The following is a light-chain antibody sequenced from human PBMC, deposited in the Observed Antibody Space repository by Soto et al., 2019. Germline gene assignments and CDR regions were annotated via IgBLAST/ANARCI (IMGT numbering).Light chain of an antibody. CDR1: QSVSSNY. CDR2: GAS. J-gene: IGKJ1*01. Sequence: VLSLSPGSVSMSPAERATLHCRASQSVSSNYLAWYQHRPGQAPRLLIYGASSRATDISDRFSGSGSVTDFTLTISRLEPEDFAVYYCQQYGSSPWTFGQGTKVDIK. V-gene: IGKV3-20*01. CDR3: QQYGSSPWT.